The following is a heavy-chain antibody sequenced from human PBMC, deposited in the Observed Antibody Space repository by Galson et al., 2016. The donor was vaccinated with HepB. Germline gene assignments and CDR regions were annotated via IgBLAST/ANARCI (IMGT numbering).Heavy chain of an antibody. Sequence: TLSLTCSVSGGSIYPYYWNWIRQPSGQGLEWIGYIYYSGNTNYNPSLKSRVTISIDTSKNQFSLNLSSVTAADTAMYYCAREAVGYSTSGTPPYGMDVWGQGTTVTVSS. CDR3: AREAVGYSTSGTPPYGMDV. V-gene: IGHV4-59*01. CDR1: GGSIYPYY. CDR2: IYYSGNT. J-gene: IGHJ6*02. D-gene: IGHD3-10*01.